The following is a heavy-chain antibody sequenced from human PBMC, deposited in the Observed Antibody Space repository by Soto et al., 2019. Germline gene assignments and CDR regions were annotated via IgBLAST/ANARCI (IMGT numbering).Heavy chain of an antibody. CDR1: GYTFTSYG. CDR2: ISPIFGTA. D-gene: IGHD2-21*02. V-gene: IGHV1-69*13. J-gene: IGHJ6*02. Sequence: SVKVSCKASGYTFTSYGISWVRQAPGQGLEWMGGISPIFGTANYAQKFQGRVTITADESTSTAYMELSSLRSEDTAVYYCARADAHIVVVTARDYYYYGMDVWGQGTTVTVSS. CDR3: ARADAHIVVVTARDYYYYGMDV.